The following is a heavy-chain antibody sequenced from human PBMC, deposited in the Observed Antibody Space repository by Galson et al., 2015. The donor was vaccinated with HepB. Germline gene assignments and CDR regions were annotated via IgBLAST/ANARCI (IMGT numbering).Heavy chain of an antibody. J-gene: IGHJ4*02. CDR2: ISGSGGST. CDR1: GFTFSSYA. D-gene: IGHD3-16*02. V-gene: IGHV3-23*01. Sequence: SLRLSCAASGFTFSSYAMSWVRQAPGKGLEWVSAISGSGGSTYYADSVKGRFTISRDNSKNTLYLQMNSLRAEDTAVYYCAVLSWKYDYVWGSYRPANFDYWGQGTLVTVSS. CDR3: AVLSWKYDYVWGSYRPANFDY.